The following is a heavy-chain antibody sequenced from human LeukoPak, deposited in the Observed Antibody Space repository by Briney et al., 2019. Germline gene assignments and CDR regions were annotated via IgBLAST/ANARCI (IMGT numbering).Heavy chain of an antibody. CDR2: ISGSGGST. D-gene: IGHD3-10*01. Sequence: GGSLRLSCAASGFTFSSYAMSWVRQAPGKGLEWVSAISGSGGSTYYADSVKGRFTISRDNSKNTLYLQMNSLRAEDTAVYYCAENLGRMVRGVIVAFDIWGQGTMVTVSS. CDR1: GFTFSSYA. CDR3: AENLGRMVRGVIVAFDI. J-gene: IGHJ3*02. V-gene: IGHV3-23*01.